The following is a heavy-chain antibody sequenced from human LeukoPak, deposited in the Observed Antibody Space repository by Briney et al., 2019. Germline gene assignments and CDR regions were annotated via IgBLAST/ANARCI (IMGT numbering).Heavy chain of an antibody. CDR2: ISSSGSTI. V-gene: IGHV3-48*03. J-gene: IGHJ4*02. CDR3: ARDLGAAAGTSGFDY. CDR1: GFTFSSYE. Sequence: AGGSLRLSCAASGFTFSSYEMNWVRQAPGKGLEWVSYISSSGSTIYYADSVKGRFTISRDNAKNSLYLQMNSLRAEDTAVYYCARDLGAAAGTSGFDYWGQGTLVTVSS. D-gene: IGHD6-13*01.